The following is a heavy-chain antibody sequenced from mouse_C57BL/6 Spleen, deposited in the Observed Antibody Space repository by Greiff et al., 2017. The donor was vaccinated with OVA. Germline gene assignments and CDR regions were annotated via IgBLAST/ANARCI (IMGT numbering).Heavy chain of an antibody. Sequence: EVKLMESGGGLVQPGGSLKLSCAASGFTFSDYGMAWVRQAPRKGPEWVAFISNLAYSIYYADTVTGRFTISRENAKNTLYLEMSSLRSEDTAMYYCAIYYDYGGWFAYGGQGTLVTVSA. CDR3: AIYYDYGGWFAY. J-gene: IGHJ3*01. V-gene: IGHV5-15*01. CDR2: ISNLAYSI. D-gene: IGHD2-4*01. CDR1: GFTFSDYG.